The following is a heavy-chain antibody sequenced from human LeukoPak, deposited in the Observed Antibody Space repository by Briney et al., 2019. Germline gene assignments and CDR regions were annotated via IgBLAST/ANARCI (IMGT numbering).Heavy chain of an antibody. CDR3: AKDRGATGGGYFDY. V-gene: IGHV3-30*18. CDR1: GFTFSSYG. Sequence: PGRSLRLSCAASGFTFSSYGTHWVRQAPGKGLEWVAVISYDGSNKYYADSVKGRFTISRDNSKNTLYLQMNSLRAEDTAVYYCAKDRGATGGGYFDYWGQGTLVTVSS. D-gene: IGHD2-8*02. CDR2: ISYDGSNK. J-gene: IGHJ4*02.